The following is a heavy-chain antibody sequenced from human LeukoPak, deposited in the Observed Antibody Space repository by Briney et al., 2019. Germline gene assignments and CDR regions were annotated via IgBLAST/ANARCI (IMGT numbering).Heavy chain of an antibody. V-gene: IGHV1-69*04. D-gene: IGHD6-13*01. CDR2: IIPILGIA. J-gene: IGHJ4*02. CDR1: GGTFSSYA. Sequence: SVKVSCKASGGTFSSYAISWVRQAPGQGLEWMGRIIPILGIANYAQKFQGRVTITADKSTSTAYMELSSLRSEDTAVYYCARGTIAAAGSADYWGQGTLVTVSS. CDR3: ARGTIAAAGSADY.